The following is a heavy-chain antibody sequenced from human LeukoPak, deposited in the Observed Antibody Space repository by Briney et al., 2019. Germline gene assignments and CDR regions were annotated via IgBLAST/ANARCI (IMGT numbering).Heavy chain of an antibody. CDR2: ISSSSYI. CDR1: GFTFSSYS. V-gene: IGHV3-21*01. Sequence: SGGSLRLSCAASGFTFSSYSMNWVRQAPGKGLEWVSSISSSSYIYYADSVKGRFTTSRDNAKNSLCLQMNSLRAEDTAVYYCARDRAEAFDIWGQGTMVTVSS. J-gene: IGHJ3*02. CDR3: ARDRAEAFDI.